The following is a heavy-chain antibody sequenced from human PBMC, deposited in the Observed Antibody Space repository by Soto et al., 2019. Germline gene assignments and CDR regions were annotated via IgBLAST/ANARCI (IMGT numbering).Heavy chain of an antibody. D-gene: IGHD3-10*01. CDR1: GFTFSDRD. J-gene: IGHJ4*02. CDR2: IRNRPNSYTT. Sequence: GGSLRLSCAASGFTFSDRDMDWVRQAPGKGLEWVGRIRNRPNSYTTQYAASVKGRFAVLRDDSENLVYLQMNDLKTEDTAVYYCVRDSGRGFYFDYWGQGAQVTVSS. V-gene: IGHV3-72*01. CDR3: VRDSGRGFYFDY.